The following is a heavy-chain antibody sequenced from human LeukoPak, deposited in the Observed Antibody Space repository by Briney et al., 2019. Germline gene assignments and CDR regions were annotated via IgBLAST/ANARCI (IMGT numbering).Heavy chain of an antibody. CDR1: GYTFTSYD. V-gene: IGHV1-8*01. J-gene: IGHJ4*02. Sequence: GASVKVSCKASGYTFTSYDINWVRQATGQGLEWMGWMNPNSGNTGYAQKFQGRVTMTRNTSISTAYMELSSLRSEDTAVYYCARGKLSRKWLQSEYYFDYWGQGTLVTVSS. CDR2: MNPNSGNT. D-gene: IGHD5-24*01. CDR3: ARGKLSRKWLQSEYYFDY.